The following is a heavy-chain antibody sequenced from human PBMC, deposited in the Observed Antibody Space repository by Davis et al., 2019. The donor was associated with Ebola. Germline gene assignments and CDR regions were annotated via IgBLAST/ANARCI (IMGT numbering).Heavy chain of an antibody. D-gene: IGHD6-19*01. CDR1: GFTFSSYG. V-gene: IGHV3-33*01. CDR3: TAVAGAWYFDL. CDR2: IWYDGSNK. J-gene: IGHJ2*01. Sequence: PGGSLRLSCAASGFTFSSYGMHWVRQAPGKGLEWVAVIWYDGSNKYYADSVKGRFTISRDNSKNTLYLQMNSLRAEDTAVYYCTAVAGAWYFDLWGRGTLVTVSS.